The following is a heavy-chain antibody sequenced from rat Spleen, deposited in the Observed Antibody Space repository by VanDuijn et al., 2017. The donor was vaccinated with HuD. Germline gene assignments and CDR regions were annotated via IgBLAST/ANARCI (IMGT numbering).Heavy chain of an antibody. CDR2: ITNSAGST. CDR1: GFTFKNYW. V-gene: IGHV5-31*01. Sequence: EVQLVESGGGLVQPGRSLKLSCVASGFTFKNYWMTWIRQAPGKGLEWVASITNSAGSTYYPDSVKGRFTISRDNAKTTLYLQMDSLRSEDTATYYCARPSYGYPFAYWGQGTLVTVSS. J-gene: IGHJ3*01. CDR3: ARPSYGYPFAY. D-gene: IGHD1-7*01.